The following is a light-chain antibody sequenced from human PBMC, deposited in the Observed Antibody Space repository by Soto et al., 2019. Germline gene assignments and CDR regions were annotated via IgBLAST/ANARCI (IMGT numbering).Light chain of an antibody. J-gene: IGKJ1*01. V-gene: IGKV2-24*01. CDR2: KIS. CDR1: ECLVNSDGNTY. Sequence: DIAMTQTPLSSPVTLGQPASIACRSSECLVNSDGNTYLSWLHXRQGQPPRLXLYKISKRLPGVPERISGSGAGTELTLKISRVEAEDDVIDYCMQATQFSWTFGQGTKVDIK. CDR3: MQATQFSWT.